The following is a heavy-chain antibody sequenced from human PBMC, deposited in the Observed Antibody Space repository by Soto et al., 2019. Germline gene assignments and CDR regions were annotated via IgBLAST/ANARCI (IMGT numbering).Heavy chain of an antibody. J-gene: IGHJ6*02. CDR2: ISYDGSNK. CDR3: ARDRTAADDYYYCGMDV. D-gene: IGHD6-13*01. Sequence: QVQLVESGGGVVQPGRSLRLSCAASGFTFSSYAMHWVRQAPGKGLEWVAVISYDGSNKYYADSVKGRFTISRDNSKNTLYLQMNSLRAEDTAVYYCARDRTAADDYYYCGMDVWGQGTTVTVSS. CDR1: GFTFSSYA. V-gene: IGHV3-30-3*01.